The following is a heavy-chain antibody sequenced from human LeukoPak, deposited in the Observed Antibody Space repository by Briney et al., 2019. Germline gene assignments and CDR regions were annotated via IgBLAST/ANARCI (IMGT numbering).Heavy chain of an antibody. D-gene: IGHD6-6*01. J-gene: IGHJ4*02. CDR1: GYSISSGYY. Sequence: PSETLSLTCTVSGYSISSGYYWGWIRQPPGKGLEWIGSICHSGSTYYNPSLKSRVTISVDTSKNQFSLKLSSVTAADTAVYYCARVNGIAARPLVVDYWGQGTLVTVSS. CDR2: ICHSGST. V-gene: IGHV4-38-2*02. CDR3: ARVNGIAARPLVVDY.